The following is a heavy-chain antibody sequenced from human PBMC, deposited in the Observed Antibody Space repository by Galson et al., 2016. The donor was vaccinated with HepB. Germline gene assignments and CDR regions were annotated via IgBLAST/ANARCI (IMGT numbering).Heavy chain of an antibody. CDR3: VKENIGVVTSFDF. CDR2: ISNSGEIT. D-gene: IGHD4-23*01. Sequence: SLRLSCAASGFTFSNYAMSWVRQAPGKGLEWVAAISNSGEITFYTDSVRGRFAVSRDNSMNTLFLQMDSLRADDTAVYYCVKENIGVVTSFDFWGQGTLVTVSS. V-gene: IGHV3-23*01. J-gene: IGHJ4*02. CDR1: GFTFSNYA.